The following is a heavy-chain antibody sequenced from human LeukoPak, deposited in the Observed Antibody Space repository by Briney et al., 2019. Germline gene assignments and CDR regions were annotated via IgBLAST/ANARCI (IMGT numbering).Heavy chain of an antibody. V-gene: IGHV3-13*01. Sequence: PGGSLRLSCAASGFTFSSYDMHWVRQATGKGLEWVSTIGTAGDTYYPGSVKGRFTISRENAKNSLYLQMNSLRAGDTAVYYCARGRQDYYDSSGYYSYYFDYWGQGTLVTVSS. CDR2: IGTAGDT. CDR1: GFTFSSYD. D-gene: IGHD3-22*01. CDR3: ARGRQDYYDSSGYYSYYFDY. J-gene: IGHJ4*02.